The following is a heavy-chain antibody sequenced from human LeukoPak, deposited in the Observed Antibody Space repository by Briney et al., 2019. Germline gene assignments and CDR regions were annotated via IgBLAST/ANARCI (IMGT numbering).Heavy chain of an antibody. D-gene: IGHD6-6*01. J-gene: IGHJ3*02. Sequence: SETLSLTCAVSGYSISSGYYWGWIRQPPGKGLEWIGSIYHSGSTYYNPSLKSRVTISVDTSKNQFSLKLSSVTAADTVVYYCASPSIAARPSAFDIWGQGTMVTVSS. CDR1: GYSISSGYY. V-gene: IGHV4-38-2*01. CDR2: IYHSGST. CDR3: ASPSIAARPSAFDI.